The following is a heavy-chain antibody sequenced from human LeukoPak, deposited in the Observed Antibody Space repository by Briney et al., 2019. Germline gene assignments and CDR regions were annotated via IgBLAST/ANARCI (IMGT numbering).Heavy chain of an antibody. Sequence: GGSLRLSCAASGFTFSSYAMSWVRQAPGKGLEWVSVISGSGGSTYYADSVKGRFTISRDNSKNTLYLQMNSLRAEDTAVYYCAKDCGGYSYGPRGYFDYWGQGTLVTVSS. J-gene: IGHJ4*02. CDR1: GFTFSSYA. CDR3: AKDCGGYSYGPRGYFDY. V-gene: IGHV3-23*01. D-gene: IGHD5-18*01. CDR2: ISGSGGST.